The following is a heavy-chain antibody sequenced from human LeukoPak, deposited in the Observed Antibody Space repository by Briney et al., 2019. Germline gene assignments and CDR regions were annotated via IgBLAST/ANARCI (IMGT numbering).Heavy chain of an antibody. V-gene: IGHV3-11*03. Sequence: GASLRLSCSASGFTFSDYYRSWIPQAPGKGLEWVSYISSSSSYTNSADSVKGRFTISRDNANNSLYLQMNSLRAEDTAVYYCASGDIPHWGQGTLVTVSS. CDR1: GFTFSDYY. CDR3: ASGDIPH. J-gene: IGHJ4*02. D-gene: IGHD2-15*01. CDR2: ISSSSSYT.